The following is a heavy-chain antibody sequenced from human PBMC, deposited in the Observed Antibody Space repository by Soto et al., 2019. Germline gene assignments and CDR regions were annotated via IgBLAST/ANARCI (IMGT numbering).Heavy chain of an antibody. CDR2: IYYSGRI. CDR1: GGSISSYY. D-gene: IGHD3-3*01. J-gene: IGHJ5*02. CDR3: AGAVNYDCWCGYADWFDP. Sequence: QVQLQESGPGLVKPSETLSLTCTVSGGSISSYYWSWIRQPPGKGLEWIGYIYYSGRINYNPSLKSGVTISVDTSKNQFSLKLSYVPDADTAVYYCAGAVNYDCWCGYADWFDPWGQGTLVTVSS. V-gene: IGHV4-59*01.